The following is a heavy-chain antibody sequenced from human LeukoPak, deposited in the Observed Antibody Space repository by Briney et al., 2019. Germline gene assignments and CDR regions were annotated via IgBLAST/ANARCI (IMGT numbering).Heavy chain of an antibody. CDR2: IWYDGSNK. CDR1: GFTFSSYG. Sequence: GRSLRLSCAASGFTFSSYGMHWVRQAPGKGLEWVADIWYDGSNKYYADSVKGRFTISRDNSKDTLYLQMNSLRAEDTAVYYCARDPDPVTPYYYYYGMDVWGQGTTVTVSS. D-gene: IGHD4-17*01. V-gene: IGHV3-33*01. J-gene: IGHJ6*02. CDR3: ARDPDPVTPYYYYYGMDV.